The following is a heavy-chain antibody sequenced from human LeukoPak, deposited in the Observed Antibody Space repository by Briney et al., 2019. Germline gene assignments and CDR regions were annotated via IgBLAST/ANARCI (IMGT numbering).Heavy chain of an antibody. CDR2: IRYDGSNK. CDR1: GFTFSSYG. J-gene: IGHJ4*02. CDR3: AKGNSKSGSYFAGIDY. Sequence: GGSLRLSCAASGFTFSSYGMHWVRQAPGKGLEWVAFIRYDGSNKYYADSVKGRFTISRDNSKNTLYLQMNSLRAEDTAVYYCAKGNSKSGSYFAGIDYWGQGTLVTVSS. V-gene: IGHV3-30*02. D-gene: IGHD1-26*01.